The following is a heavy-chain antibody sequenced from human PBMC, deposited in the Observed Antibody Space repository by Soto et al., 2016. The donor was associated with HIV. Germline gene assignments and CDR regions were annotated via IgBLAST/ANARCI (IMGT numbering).Heavy chain of an antibody. J-gene: IGHJ6*01. Sequence: VQLVESGGGLVKPGGSLTLSCAASGFTPTDYSMNWIRQAPGKGLEWISSIIYRDSDTYYLGSVKGRFIISRDSAKNSVSLQMNSLRAEDTAVYYCARDPPPTYGSRYGMDVWGPGTTVTVSS. V-gene: IGHV3-11*05. D-gene: IGHD6-13*01. CDR3: ARDPPPTYGSRYGMDV. CDR1: GFTPTDYS. CDR2: IIYRDSDT.